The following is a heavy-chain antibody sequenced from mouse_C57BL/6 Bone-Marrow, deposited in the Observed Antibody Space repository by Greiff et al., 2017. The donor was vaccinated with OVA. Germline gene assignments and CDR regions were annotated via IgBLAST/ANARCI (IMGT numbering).Heavy chain of an antibody. CDR1: GYTFTSYG. V-gene: IGHV1-81*01. CDR2: IYPRSGNN. CDR3: ARSSIYYDYDGFAY. Sequence: VQGVESGAELARPGASVKLSCKASGYTFTSYGISWVKQRTGQGLEWIGEIYPRSGNNYYNEKFKGKATLTADKSSSTAYMELRSLTSEDSAVYFCARSSIYYDYDGFAYWGQGTLVTVSA. D-gene: IGHD2-4*01. J-gene: IGHJ3*01.